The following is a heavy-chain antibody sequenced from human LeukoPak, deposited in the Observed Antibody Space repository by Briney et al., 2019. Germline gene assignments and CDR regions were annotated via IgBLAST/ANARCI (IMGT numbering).Heavy chain of an antibody. J-gene: IGHJ4*02. CDR3: AKDPNYGELVDS. CDR2: IRYDGSNK. V-gene: IGHV3-30*02. CDR1: GFTFSSYG. Sequence: PGGSLRLSCAASGFTFSSYGMHWVRQAPGKGLEWVAFIRYDGSNKYYADSVKGRFTISRDNSRNTLYLQMNSLRTEDTAVYYCAKDPNYGELVDSWGKGTLVTVSS. D-gene: IGHD4-17*01.